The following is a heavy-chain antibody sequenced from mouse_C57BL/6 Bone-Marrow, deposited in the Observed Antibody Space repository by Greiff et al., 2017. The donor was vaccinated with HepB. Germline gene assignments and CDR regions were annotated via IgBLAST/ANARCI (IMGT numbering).Heavy chain of an antibody. CDR2: IYPRSGNT. Sequence: QVQLKESGAELARPGASVKLSCKASGYTFTSYGISWVKQRTGQGLEWIGEIYPRSGNTYYNEKFKGKATLTADKSSSTAYMELRSLTSEDSAVYFCASPPLLRAYAMDYWGQGTSVTVSS. V-gene: IGHV1-81*01. D-gene: IGHD1-2*01. CDR1: GYTFTSYG. CDR3: ASPPLLRAYAMDY. J-gene: IGHJ4*01.